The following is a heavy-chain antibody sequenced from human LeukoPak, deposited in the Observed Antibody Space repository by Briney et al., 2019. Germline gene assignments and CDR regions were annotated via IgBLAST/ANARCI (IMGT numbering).Heavy chain of an antibody. CDR3: VKAWSD. CDR1: GFTLSSYW. V-gene: IGHV3-7*03. J-gene: IGHJ4*02. D-gene: IGHD3-3*01. CDR2: INHNGNVN. Sequence: PGGSLRLSCAASGFTLSSYWMNWARQAPGKGLEWVASINHNGNVNYYVDSVKGRFTISRDNAKNSLYLQMSNLRAEDTALYYCVKAWSDWGQGTLVTVSS.